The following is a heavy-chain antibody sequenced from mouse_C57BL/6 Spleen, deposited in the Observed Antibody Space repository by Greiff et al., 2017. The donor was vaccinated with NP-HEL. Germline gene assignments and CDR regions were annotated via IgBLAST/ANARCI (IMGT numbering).Heavy chain of an antibody. D-gene: IGHD1-1*01. V-gene: IGHV1-55*01. Sequence: QVQLKQPGAELVKPGASVKMSCKASGYTFTSYWITWVKQRPGQGLEWIGDIYPGSGSTNYNEKFKSKATLTVDTSSSTAYMQLSSLTSEDSAVYYCARSGSPNYYGSFWFAYWGQGTLVTVSA. CDR1: GYTFTSYW. CDR2: IYPGSGST. CDR3: ARSGSPNYYGSFWFAY. J-gene: IGHJ3*01.